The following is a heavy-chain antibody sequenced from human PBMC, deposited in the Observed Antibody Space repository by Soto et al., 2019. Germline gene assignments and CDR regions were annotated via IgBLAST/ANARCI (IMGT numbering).Heavy chain of an antibody. CDR2: ISVTGGGT. J-gene: IGHJ4*02. V-gene: IGHV3-23*01. CDR3: AKYSSSWYHYLDY. Sequence: GGSLRLSCAASGFTFSNYAMSWVRQAPGKGLEWVSPISVTGGGTYYADSVKGRFTISRDNSKSTLYLQMSSLRAEDTAVYYCAKYSSSWYHYLDYWGQGTLVTVSS. CDR1: GFTFSNYA. D-gene: IGHD6-13*01.